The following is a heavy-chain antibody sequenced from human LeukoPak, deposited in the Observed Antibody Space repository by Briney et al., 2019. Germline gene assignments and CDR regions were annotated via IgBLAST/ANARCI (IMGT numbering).Heavy chain of an antibody. CDR1: GFTVSGNY. V-gene: IGHV3-53*01. Sequence: PGGSLRLSCAVSGFTVSGNYMSWVRQAPGKGLEWVSLIYSGGTTYYGDSVKGRFTISRDNSKNTLYLQMNSLRAEDTAVYYCASNSIAVAGKAFDYWGQGTLVTVSS. J-gene: IGHJ4*02. D-gene: IGHD6-19*01. CDR2: IYSGGTT. CDR3: ASNSIAVAGKAFDY.